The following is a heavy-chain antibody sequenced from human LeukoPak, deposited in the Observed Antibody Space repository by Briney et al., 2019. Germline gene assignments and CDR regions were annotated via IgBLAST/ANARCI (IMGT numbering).Heavy chain of an antibody. CDR2: INHSGST. V-gene: IGHV4-34*01. Sequence: TPSETLSLTCAVYGGSFSGYYWSWIRQPPGKGLEWIGEINHSGSTNYNPSLKSRVTISVDTSKNQFSLKLSSVTAADTAVYYCARRRYYGSGSYAYYYYMDVWGKGTTVTISS. J-gene: IGHJ6*03. CDR1: GGSFSGYY. D-gene: IGHD3-10*01. CDR3: ARRRYYGSGSYAYYYYMDV.